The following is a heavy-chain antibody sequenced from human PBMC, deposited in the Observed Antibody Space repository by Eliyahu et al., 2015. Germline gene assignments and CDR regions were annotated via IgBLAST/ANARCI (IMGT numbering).Heavy chain of an antibody. Sequence: QQAPGQGLEWMGWISAYNGNTNYAQKLQGRVTMTTDTSTSTAYMELRSLRSDDTAVYYCARDADSSSWTPRLYYYYGMDVWGQGTTVTVSS. V-gene: IGHV1-18*01. D-gene: IGHD6-13*01. J-gene: IGHJ6*02. CDR3: ARDADSSSWTPRLYYYYGMDV. CDR2: ISAYNGNT.